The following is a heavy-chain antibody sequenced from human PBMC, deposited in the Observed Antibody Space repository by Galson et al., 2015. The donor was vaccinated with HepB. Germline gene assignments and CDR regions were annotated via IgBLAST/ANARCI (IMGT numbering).Heavy chain of an antibody. Sequence: SLRLSCAASGFTFSSYAMHWVRQAPGKGLEWVAVISYDGSNKYYADSVKGRFTISRDNSKNTLYLQMNSLRAEDTAVYYCARGITTDFDYWGQGTLVTVSS. D-gene: IGHD4-11*01. J-gene: IGHJ4*02. CDR1: GFTFSSYA. V-gene: IGHV3-30-3*01. CDR2: ISYDGSNK. CDR3: ARGITTDFDY.